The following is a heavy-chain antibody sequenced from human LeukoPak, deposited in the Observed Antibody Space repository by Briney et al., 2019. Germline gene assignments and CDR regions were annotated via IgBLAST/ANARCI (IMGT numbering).Heavy chain of an antibody. CDR3: ARDQGYHYDTSGYYDAFDI. CDR2: IYTSGST. J-gene: IGHJ3*02. D-gene: IGHD3-22*01. V-gene: IGHV4-4*07. CDR1: GGSISSYY. Sequence: PSETLSLTCTVSGGSISSYYWSWIRQPAGKGLEWIGRIYTSGSTYYNPSLKGRVTMSVDTSKNQFSLKLSSVTAADTAVYYCARDQGYHYDTSGYYDAFDIWGQGTMVTVSS.